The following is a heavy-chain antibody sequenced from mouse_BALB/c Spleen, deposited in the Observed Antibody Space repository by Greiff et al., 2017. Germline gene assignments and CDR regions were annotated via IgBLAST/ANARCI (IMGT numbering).Heavy chain of an antibody. CDR1: GYTFSSYW. D-gene: IGHD1-1*01. V-gene: IGHV1-9*01. CDR3: ARGNYGSSYVGFAY. CDR2: ILPGSGST. J-gene: IGHJ3*01. Sequence: QVQLKQSGAELMKPGASVKISCKATGYTFSSYWIEWVKQRPGHGLEWIGEILPGSGSTNYNEKFKGKATFTADTSSNTAYMQLSSLTSEDSAVYYCARGNYGSSYVGFAYWGQGTLVTVSA.